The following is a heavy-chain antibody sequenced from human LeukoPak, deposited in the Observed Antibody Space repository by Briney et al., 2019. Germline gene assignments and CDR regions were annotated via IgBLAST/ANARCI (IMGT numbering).Heavy chain of an antibody. V-gene: IGHV3-7*01. CDR2: IKQDGSEK. CDR1: GFTFSSYW. D-gene: IGHD3-10*01. J-gene: IGHJ4*02. Sequence: GGSLRLSCAASGFTFSSYWMNWVRQAPGKRLECVANIKQDGSEKYYVDSVKGRFTISRDNANNSLYLQMNSLRAEDTAVYYCARGRGGLLWFGEFNSWGQGTLVAVSS. CDR3: ARGRGGLLWFGEFNS.